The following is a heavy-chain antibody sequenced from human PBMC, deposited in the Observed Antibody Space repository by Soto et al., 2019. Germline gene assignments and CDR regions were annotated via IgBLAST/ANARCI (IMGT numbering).Heavy chain of an antibody. V-gene: IGHV3-74*01. Sequence: EVLLVESGGGLVQPGGSLRLSCAASGFTFSSYWMHWVRHDPGKGLVWVSRINSDGITTNYADSVKGRFTISRDNAKNTLHRQMSSLRAEDTAVYYCVRGSSGWYGVDSWGQGTLVTVSS. D-gene: IGHD6-19*01. CDR2: INSDGITT. J-gene: IGHJ4*02. CDR3: VRGSSGWYGVDS. CDR1: GFTFSSYW.